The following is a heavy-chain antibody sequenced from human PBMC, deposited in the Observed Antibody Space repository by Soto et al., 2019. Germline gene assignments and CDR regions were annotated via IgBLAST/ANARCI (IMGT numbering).Heavy chain of an antibody. CDR1: GYTFTSHA. Sequence: ASVKVSCKASGYTFTSHAMHWVRQAPGQRPEWLGWINAGTGNTRYSQKFEVRVTISMDTSANTSYMEMNSLTSEDTAVYYCASRRAHRSDYYYGMDVWGQGTPVTVYS. CDR2: INAGTGNT. V-gene: IGHV1-3*01. CDR3: ASRRAHRSDYYYGMDV. J-gene: IGHJ6*02.